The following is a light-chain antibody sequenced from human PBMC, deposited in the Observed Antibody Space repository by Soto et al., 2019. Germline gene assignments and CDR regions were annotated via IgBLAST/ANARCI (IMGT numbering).Light chain of an antibody. V-gene: IGKV1-39*01. Sequence: DIQMTQSPSSLSASVGDRVTITCRASQGISTYLNWYQQKPGKAPKLLIYAASSLQSGVPSRFSGSGSGTDFTLTISSLQPEDVATYYCQRYNNAPRTFGQGTKVDIK. J-gene: IGKJ1*01. CDR1: QGISTY. CDR3: QRYNNAPRT. CDR2: AAS.